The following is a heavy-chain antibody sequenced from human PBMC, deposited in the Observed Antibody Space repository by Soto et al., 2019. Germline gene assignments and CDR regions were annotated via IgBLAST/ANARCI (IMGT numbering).Heavy chain of an antibody. CDR3: AKDTYYYDRSGDYTYEH. D-gene: IGHD3-22*01. CDR1: CDYIISFS. V-gene: IGHV4-59*01. CDR2: IHYHGNT. J-gene: IGHJ4*02. Sequence: LPLPSSVSCDYIISFSWSWIRKPPGKRLGWIRNIHYHGNTKYSPSLESRVTMSVDTSKNHFSLKLISVTTADTAVYYCAKDTYYYDRSGDYTYEHWGQGTQVTVSS.